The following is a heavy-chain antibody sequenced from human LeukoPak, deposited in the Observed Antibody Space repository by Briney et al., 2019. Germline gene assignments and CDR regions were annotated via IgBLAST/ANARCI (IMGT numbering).Heavy chain of an antibody. D-gene: IGHD3-10*01. V-gene: IGHV1-69*04. CDR3: ARDRYYGSYGMDV. Sequence: SVKVSCKASGGTFSSYAISWVRQAPGQGLEWMGRIIPIFGIANYAQKFQGRVTITADKSTSTAYMELSSLRSEDTAVYYCARDRYYGSYGMDVWGQGTTVTVSS. CDR2: IIPIFGIA. J-gene: IGHJ6*02. CDR1: GGTFSSYA.